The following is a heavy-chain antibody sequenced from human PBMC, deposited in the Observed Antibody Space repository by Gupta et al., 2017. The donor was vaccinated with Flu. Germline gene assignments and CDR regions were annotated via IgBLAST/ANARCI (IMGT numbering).Heavy chain of an antibody. CDR2: IYTIGCT. Sequence: QVQLQESGPGLVKPSETLSLTCIVSGGSISSYYWSWIRPPAGKGLEWIGRIYTIGCTSYNPSLKSRVTMSVDTSKNQFSLKLSSVTAADTAVYFCATDRFDSSGYYLRPWSWGQGTLVTVSS. V-gene: IGHV4-4*07. D-gene: IGHD3-22*01. CDR1: GGSISSYY. J-gene: IGHJ5*02. CDR3: ATDRFDSSGYYLRPWS.